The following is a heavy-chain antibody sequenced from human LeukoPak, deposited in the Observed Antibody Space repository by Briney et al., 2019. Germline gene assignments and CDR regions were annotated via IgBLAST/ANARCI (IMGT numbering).Heavy chain of an antibody. Sequence: PSETLSLTCTVSGGXITNYYCGWIRQPPGKGLEWIGSIYYSGSTYYNPSLKSRVTISVDTSKNQFSLKLSSVTAADTAVYYCARHKQQLDGIDYWGQGTLVTVSS. D-gene: IGHD6-13*01. CDR3: ARHKQQLDGIDY. CDR1: GGXITNYY. J-gene: IGHJ4*02. V-gene: IGHV4-39*01. CDR2: IYYSGST.